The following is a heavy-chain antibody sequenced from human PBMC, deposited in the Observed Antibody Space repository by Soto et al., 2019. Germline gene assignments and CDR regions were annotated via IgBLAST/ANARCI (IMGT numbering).Heavy chain of an antibody. CDR3: ARDDVHCSGGRCYGVPMDV. D-gene: IGHD2-15*01. CDR2: ISGSGGST. J-gene: IGHJ6*03. CDR1: GFTFGSYA. Sequence: GGSLRLSCAASGFTFGSYAMSWVRQAPGKGLEWVSAISGSGGSTYYADSVKGRFTISRDNSKNTLYLQMNSLRAEDTAVYYSARDDVHCSGGRCYGVPMDVWGKGTTVSVSS. V-gene: IGHV3-23*01.